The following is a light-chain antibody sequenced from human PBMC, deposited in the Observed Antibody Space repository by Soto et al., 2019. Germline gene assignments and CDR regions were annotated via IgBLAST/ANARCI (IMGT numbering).Light chain of an antibody. CDR2: GNS. CDR1: SSNIGAGYD. V-gene: IGLV1-40*01. CDR3: QSYDSSLSGWV. J-gene: IGLJ1*01. Sequence: QSVLTQPPSVSGAPGQRVTISCTGSSSNIGAGYDVHWYQQLPGTAPKLSIYGNSNRPSGVPDRFSGSKSGTSASLAITGLQAEDEADYYCQSYDSSLSGWVFGTGTKLTVL.